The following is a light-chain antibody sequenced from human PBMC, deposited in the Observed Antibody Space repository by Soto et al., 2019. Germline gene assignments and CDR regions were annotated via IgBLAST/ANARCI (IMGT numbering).Light chain of an antibody. J-gene: IGKJ1*01. CDR3: QQANSFPWT. CDR1: QGSSSW. V-gene: IGKV1-12*01. CDR2: AAS. Sequence: DIQMTQSPSSVSASVGDRVTITCRASQGSSSWLAWYQQKPGKAPKLLIYAASSLQSGVQSRFSGSGSGTDFTLNISSLHPEDFATYYCQQANSFPWTFGQGTKVEIK.